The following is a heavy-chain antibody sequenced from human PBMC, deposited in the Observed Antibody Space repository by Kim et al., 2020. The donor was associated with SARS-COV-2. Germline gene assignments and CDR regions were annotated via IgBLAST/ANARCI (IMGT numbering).Heavy chain of an antibody. D-gene: IGHD6-13*01. CDR2: ISGSGGST. Sequence: GGSLRLSCAASGFTFSSYAMSWVRQAPGKGLEWVSAISGSGGSTYYADSVKGRFTISRDNSKNTLYLQMNSLRAEDTAVYYCAHSSLAGTSFDYWGQGTLVTVSS. CDR3: AHSSLAGTSFDY. CDR1: GFTFSSYA. V-gene: IGHV3-23*01. J-gene: IGHJ4*02.